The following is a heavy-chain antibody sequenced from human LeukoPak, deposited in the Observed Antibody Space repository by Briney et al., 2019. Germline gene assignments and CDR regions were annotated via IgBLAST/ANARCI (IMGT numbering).Heavy chain of an antibody. Sequence: GGSLRLSCAAPGFTFSSYDMHWVRQATRKGLEWVSAIGTAGDTYYPGSVKGRFTISRENAKNSLYLQMNSLRAGDTAVYYCARGRDGYVFDYWGQGTLVTVSS. CDR2: IGTAGDT. CDR1: GFTFSSYD. D-gene: IGHD5-24*01. J-gene: IGHJ4*02. CDR3: ARGRDGYVFDY. V-gene: IGHV3-13*01.